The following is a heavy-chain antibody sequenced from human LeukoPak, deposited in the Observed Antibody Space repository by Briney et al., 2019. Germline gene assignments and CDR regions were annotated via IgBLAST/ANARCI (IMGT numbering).Heavy chain of an antibody. CDR2: ISYDGSIK. D-gene: IGHD3-10*01. CDR3: AREDGYYFDY. J-gene: IGHJ4*02. Sequence: GRSLRLSCAASGFTFSSYAMHWVRQAPGKGLEWVAVISYDGSIKYYADSVKGRFTISRDSSKNTLDLQMSSVRAEDTAVYYCAREDGYYFDYWGQGTLVTVSS. V-gene: IGHV3-30*04. CDR1: GFTFSSYA.